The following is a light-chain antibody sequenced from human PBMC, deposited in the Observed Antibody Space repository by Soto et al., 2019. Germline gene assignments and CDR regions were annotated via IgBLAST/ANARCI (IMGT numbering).Light chain of an antibody. J-gene: IGKJ4*01. CDR3: QKYNSAPLT. Sequence: DIQMTQSPSSLSASVGDRFTITCRASQSISSYLAWYQQKPGKVPKVLIYAASTLQSGVPSRFSGSGSGTDFTLTISSLQPEDVATYYCQKYNSAPLTFGGGTKVDI. CDR1: QSISSY. CDR2: AAS. V-gene: IGKV1-27*01.